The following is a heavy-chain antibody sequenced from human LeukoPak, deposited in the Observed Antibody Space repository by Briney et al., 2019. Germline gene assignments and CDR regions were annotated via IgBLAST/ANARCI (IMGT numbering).Heavy chain of an antibody. Sequence: GASVKVSCKASGYTFTSYYIHWVRQAPGQGLEWMGWINPSSGATDYAQKFQGRVTMTRDTSIDTAYMELRRLRSEDTAVYFCALENYYGSGSEHNFFYPWGQGTLVTVSS. D-gene: IGHD3-10*01. CDR1: GYTFTSYY. CDR2: INPSSGAT. V-gene: IGHV1-2*02. CDR3: ALENYYGSGSEHNFFYP. J-gene: IGHJ5*02.